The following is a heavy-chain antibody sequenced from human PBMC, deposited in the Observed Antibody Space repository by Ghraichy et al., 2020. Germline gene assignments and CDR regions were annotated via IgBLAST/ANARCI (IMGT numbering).Heavy chain of an antibody. CDR1: GGSISSYY. D-gene: IGHD3-10*01. CDR3: ARHLWFRGVYYFDY. Sequence: SETLSLTCTVSGGSISSYYWSWIRQPPGKGLEWIGYIYNSGSTNYSPSLKSRVTISVDTSKNQFSLKLSSVTAADPAVYYCARHLWFRGVYYFDYWGQGTLVTVSS. CDR2: IYNSGST. V-gene: IGHV4-59*08. J-gene: IGHJ4*02.